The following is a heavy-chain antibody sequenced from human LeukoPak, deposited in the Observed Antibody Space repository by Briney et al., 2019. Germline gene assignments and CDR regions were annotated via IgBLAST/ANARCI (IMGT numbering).Heavy chain of an antibody. CDR2: INPNSGGT. CDR1: GYTFTGYY. J-gene: IGHJ5*02. D-gene: IGHD3-10*01. Sequence: ASVKVSCKASGYTFTGYYMHWVRQAPGQGLGWMGWINPNSGGTNYAQEFQGWVTMTRDTSISTAYMELSRLRSDDTAVYYCARAGVRFGEPFDPWGQGTLVAVSS. CDR3: ARAGVRFGEPFDP. V-gene: IGHV1-2*04.